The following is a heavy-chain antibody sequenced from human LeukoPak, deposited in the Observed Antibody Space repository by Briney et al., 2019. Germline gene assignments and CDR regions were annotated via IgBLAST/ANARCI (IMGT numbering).Heavy chain of an antibody. CDR1: GGSISSGGHS. Sequence: SETLSLTCAVSGGSISSGGHSWSWIRQPPGKGLEWIGYIYHSGSTYYNPSLKSRVTISVDRSKNQFSLKLSSVTAADTAVYYCARGRNDYAWGSHANWFDPWGQGTLVTVSS. D-gene: IGHD3-16*01. V-gene: IGHV4-30-2*01. CDR3: ARGRNDYAWGSHANWFDP. CDR2: IYHSGST. J-gene: IGHJ5*02.